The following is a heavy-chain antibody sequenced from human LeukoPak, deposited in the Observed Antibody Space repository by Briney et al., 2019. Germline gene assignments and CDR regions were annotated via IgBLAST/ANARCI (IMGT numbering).Heavy chain of an antibody. CDR2: IYPDDSDT. Sequence: GESLKISCKGSGYIFANYWLAWVREMPGKGLEWMGIIYPDDSDTRYSPSFQGQVTISADKSIATAYLQWSSLKASDTAMYYCARPVEMATSPFDYWGQETLVTVSS. CDR1: GYIFANYW. CDR3: ARPVEMATSPFDY. V-gene: IGHV5-51*01. J-gene: IGHJ4*02. D-gene: IGHD5-24*01.